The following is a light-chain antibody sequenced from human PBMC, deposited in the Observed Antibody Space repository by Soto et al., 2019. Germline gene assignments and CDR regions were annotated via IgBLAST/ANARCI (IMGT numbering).Light chain of an antibody. CDR2: SNK. CDR3: AAWDDSLNGYV. V-gene: IGLV1-44*01. CDR1: SSTIGSNT. Sequence: QSVLTQPPSASGTPGQRVTISCSGSSSTIGSNTVNWYQQLPGTAPKLLLYSNKQRPSGVPDRFSCSKSGTSASLAISGLQTEDEADYYCAAWDDSLNGYVFGTGTKLTAL. J-gene: IGLJ1*01.